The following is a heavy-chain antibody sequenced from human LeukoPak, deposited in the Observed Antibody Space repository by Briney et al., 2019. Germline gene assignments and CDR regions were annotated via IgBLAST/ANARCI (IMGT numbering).Heavy chain of an antibody. Sequence: SGGSLRLSCTASGLTFSTSGFNWVRQAPGKGLEWVASIGPTGSDRYHADSIKGRFTISRDNANNFLYLQMNSLRAEDTAVYYCSTETNGRHYDYWGQGTLLTVSS. V-gene: IGHV3-21*06. CDR3: STETNGRHYDY. CDR2: IGPTGSDR. CDR1: GLTFSTSG. J-gene: IGHJ4*02. D-gene: IGHD1-14*01.